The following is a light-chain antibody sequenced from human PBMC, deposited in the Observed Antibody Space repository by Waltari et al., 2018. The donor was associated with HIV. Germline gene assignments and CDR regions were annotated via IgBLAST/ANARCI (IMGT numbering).Light chain of an antibody. V-gene: IGLV1-47*01. CDR2: RNN. CDR1: TSNVRHNY. CDR3: AVWDDRLSGRL. Sequence: QSVLAQPRSVSGTPGQTGTISCSGSTSNVRHNYVSWYQQVTGVAPKLLIYRNNQRPSGVPDRFSGSKSGTSASLAISGLRTEDEAEYYCAVWDDRLSGRLFGGGTKVTVL. J-gene: IGLJ2*01.